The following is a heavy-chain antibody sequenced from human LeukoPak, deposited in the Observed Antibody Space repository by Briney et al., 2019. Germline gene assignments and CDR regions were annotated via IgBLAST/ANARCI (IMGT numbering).Heavy chain of an antibody. CDR2: IYTSGST. J-gene: IGHJ3*02. V-gene: IGHV4-61*02. CDR3: ASYSGSYYSAFDI. D-gene: IGHD1-26*01. Sequence: SETLSLTCTVSGGSISSRAYYWSWIRQPAGKGLEWIGRIYTSGSTNYNPSLKSRVTISVDTSKNQFSLKLSSVTAADTAVYYCASYSGSYYSAFDIWGQGTMVTVSS. CDR1: GGSISSRAYY.